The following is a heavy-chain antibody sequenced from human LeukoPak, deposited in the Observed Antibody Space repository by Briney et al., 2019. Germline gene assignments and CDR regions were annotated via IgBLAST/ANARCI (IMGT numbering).Heavy chain of an antibody. CDR3: AKAATYYYDSSGYYYFDY. CDR1: GFTFSAFW. J-gene: IGHJ4*02. Sequence: GGSLRLSCAASGFTFSAFWMHWVRQAPGKGLEWVSAISGSGGSTYYADSVKGRFTISRDNSKNTLYLQMNSLRAEDTAVYYCAKAATYYYDSSGYYYFDYWGQGTLVTVSS. D-gene: IGHD3-22*01. CDR2: ISGSGGST. V-gene: IGHV3-23*01.